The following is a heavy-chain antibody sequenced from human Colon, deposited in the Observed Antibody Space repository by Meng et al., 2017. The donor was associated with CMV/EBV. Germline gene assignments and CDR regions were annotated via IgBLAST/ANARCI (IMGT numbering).Heavy chain of an antibody. V-gene: IGHV4-34*01. CDR3: ARGTVQFWRRPFDY. D-gene: IGHD3-3*02. J-gene: IGHJ4*02. CDR1: GETFTDYS. Sequence: GSLRLSCAVYGETFTDYSWNWIRQPPGKGLEWIGEINHLGTTSYNPSLESRVTISTDASKNQFSVHLSSVTAADTAVYYCARGTVQFWRRPFDYWGQGILVTVSS. CDR2: INHLGTT.